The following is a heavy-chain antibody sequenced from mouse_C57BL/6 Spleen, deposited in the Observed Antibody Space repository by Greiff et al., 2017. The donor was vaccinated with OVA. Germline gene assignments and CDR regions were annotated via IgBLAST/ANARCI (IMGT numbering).Heavy chain of an antibody. CDR2: IDPSDSYT. CDR3: ASKLYYGSSYWYFDV. V-gene: IGHV1-69*01. Sequence: QVQLQQPGAELVMPGASVKLSCKASGYTFTSYWMHWVKQRPGQGLEWIGEIDPSDSYTNYNQKFKGKSTLTVDKSSSTAYMQLSILTSEDSAVYYCASKLYYGSSYWYFDVWGTGTTVTVSS. D-gene: IGHD1-1*01. J-gene: IGHJ1*03. CDR1: GYTFTSYW.